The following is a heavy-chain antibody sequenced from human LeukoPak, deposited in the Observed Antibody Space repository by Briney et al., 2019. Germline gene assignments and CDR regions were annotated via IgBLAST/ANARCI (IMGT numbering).Heavy chain of an antibody. Sequence: PSETLSLTCAVYGGSISGYYWSWIRQPPGKGLEWIGEINHSGSTNYNPSLKSRVTISVDTSKNQFSLKLSSVTAADTAVYYCASDSYYDFWSGYRTYGMDVWGQGTTVTVSS. D-gene: IGHD3-3*01. V-gene: IGHV4-34*01. CDR1: GGSISGYY. J-gene: IGHJ6*02. CDR2: INHSGST. CDR3: ASDSYYDFWSGYRTYGMDV.